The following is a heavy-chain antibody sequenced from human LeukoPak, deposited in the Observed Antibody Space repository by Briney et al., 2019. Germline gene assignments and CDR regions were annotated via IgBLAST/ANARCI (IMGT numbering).Heavy chain of an antibody. Sequence: APVKVSCKASGYTFTSYAMNWVRQAPGQGLEWMGWINTNTGNPTYAQGFTGRFVFSLDTSVSTAYLQISSLKAEDTAVYYCARVFAYYYDSSAYYFDYWGQGTLVTVSS. D-gene: IGHD3-22*01. CDR1: GYTFTSYA. J-gene: IGHJ4*02. V-gene: IGHV7-4-1*02. CDR2: INTNTGNP. CDR3: ARVFAYYYDSSAYYFDY.